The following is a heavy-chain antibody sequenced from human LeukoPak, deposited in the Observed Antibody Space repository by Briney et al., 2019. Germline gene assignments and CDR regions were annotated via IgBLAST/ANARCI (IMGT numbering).Heavy chain of an antibody. V-gene: IGHV1-69*13. D-gene: IGHD6-19*01. CDR1: VGTFSSYA. J-gene: IGHJ6*02. CDR3: ARVPPVATSPYYYYGMDV. Sequence: GASVKVSCKASVGTFSSYAISWVRQAPGQGLEWMGGIIPIFGTANYAQKFQGRVTITADESTSTAYMELSSLRSEDTAVYSCARVPPVATSPYYYYGMDVWGQGTTVTVSS. CDR2: IIPIFGTA.